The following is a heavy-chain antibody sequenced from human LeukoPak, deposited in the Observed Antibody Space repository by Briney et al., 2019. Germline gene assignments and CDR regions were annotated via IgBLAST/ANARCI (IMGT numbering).Heavy chain of an antibody. J-gene: IGHJ3*02. CDR3: ARVDWMIGAFDI. Sequence: GGSLRLSCAASGFTFSTYSMNWVRQAPGKGLERVSYITSSSSTIYYADSVRGRFTISRDNAKNSLYLQMNSLRDEDTAVYYCARVDWMIGAFDIWGQGTMVTVS. V-gene: IGHV3-48*02. CDR2: ITSSSSTI. CDR1: GFTFSTYS. D-gene: IGHD3-22*01.